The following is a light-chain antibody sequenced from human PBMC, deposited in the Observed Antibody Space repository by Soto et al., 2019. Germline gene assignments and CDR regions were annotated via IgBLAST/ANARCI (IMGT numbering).Light chain of an antibody. Sequence: QSVLTQPASVSGSPGQSITISCTGTSSDVGSHNFVSWYQQYPGKAPKLLIYEDSKRPSGLSDRFSGSKSGNTASLTISGLQAEDEADYYCCSLKNSATLVFGGGTKLTVL. V-gene: IGLV2-14*02. J-gene: IGLJ3*02. CDR3: CSLKNSATLV. CDR1: SSDVGSHNF. CDR2: EDS.